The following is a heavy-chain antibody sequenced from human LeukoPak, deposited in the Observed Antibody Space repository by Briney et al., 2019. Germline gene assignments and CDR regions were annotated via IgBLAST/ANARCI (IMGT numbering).Heavy chain of an antibody. CDR3: TRERRGSYYAFES. CDR1: GLSVSDYS. V-gene: IGHV3-11*05. D-gene: IGHD3-16*01. CDR2: VMSGRGST. J-gene: IGHJ4*02. Sequence: GGSLRLSCSASGLSVSDYSIGWIRQSPGKGPEWISYVMSGRGSTNYADSVKGRFTISRDNAKNSVALQLDGLRADDTAVYFCTRERRGSYYAFESWGQGTLVTVSS.